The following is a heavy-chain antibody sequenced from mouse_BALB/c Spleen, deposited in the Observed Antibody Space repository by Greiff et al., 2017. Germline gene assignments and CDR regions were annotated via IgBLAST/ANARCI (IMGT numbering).Heavy chain of an antibody. V-gene: IGHV2-9*02. CDR3: ARDYYYGSSSWFAY. CDR2: IWAGGST. CDR1: GFSLTSYG. Sequence: VQLQQSGPGLVAPSQSLSITCTVSGFSLTSYGVHWVRQPPGKGLEWLGVIWAGGSTNYNSALMSRLSISKDNSKSQVFLKMNSLQTDDTAMYYCARDYYYGSSSWFAYWGQGTLVTVSA. D-gene: IGHD1-1*01. J-gene: IGHJ3*01.